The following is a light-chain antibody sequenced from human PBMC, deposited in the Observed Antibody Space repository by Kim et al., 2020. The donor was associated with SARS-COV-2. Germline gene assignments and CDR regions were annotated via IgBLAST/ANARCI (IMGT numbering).Light chain of an antibody. CDR3: QQYNNWPPWT. Sequence: PGETATLSCWASQSVSSNLAWYQQKPGQPPRLLIYGASTRATGVPGRFSGSGSGTEFTLTISSLQSEDFAVYFCQQYNNWPPWTFGQGTKVDIK. CDR2: GAS. J-gene: IGKJ1*01. V-gene: IGKV3-15*01. CDR1: QSVSSN.